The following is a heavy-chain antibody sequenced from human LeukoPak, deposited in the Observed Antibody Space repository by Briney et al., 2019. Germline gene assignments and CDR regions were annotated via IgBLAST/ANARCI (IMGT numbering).Heavy chain of an antibody. CDR1: GFTFSSYG. CDR3: ARRSAAKDAFDI. CDR2: ISGSGGGT. Sequence: PGGSLRLSCAASGFTFSSYGMSWVRQAPGKGLEWVSGISGSGGGTYYADSVKGRFTISRDNSKNTLYLQMNSLRAEDTAVYYCARRSAAKDAFDIWGQGTKVTVSS. J-gene: IGHJ3*02. V-gene: IGHV3-23*01. D-gene: IGHD6-25*01.